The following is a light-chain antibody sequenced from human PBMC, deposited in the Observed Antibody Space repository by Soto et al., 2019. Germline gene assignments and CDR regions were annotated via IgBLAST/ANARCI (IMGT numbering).Light chain of an antibody. CDR2: DVT. CDR3: TSYASSSTPVV. Sequence: QSALTQPASVSGSPGQSITISCTGTSSDIGGYKYVSWYQHHPGTAPKLMIYDVTNRPSGVSNRFSGSKSGNTASLTISGLQAEDEGDYYCTSYASSSTPVVFGGGPKLTVL. CDR1: SSDIGGYKY. V-gene: IGLV2-14*03. J-gene: IGLJ2*01.